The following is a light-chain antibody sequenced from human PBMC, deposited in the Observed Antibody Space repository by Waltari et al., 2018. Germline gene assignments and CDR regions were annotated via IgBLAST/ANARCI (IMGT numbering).Light chain of an antibody. CDR3: ASWDDSLNGWV. Sequence: QSVLTQPPSASGTPGQRVPISCSGSSSNIGSNTANWYQQLPGTAPKLLIYSNNQRPSGVPDRFSGSKSGTSASLAISGLQSEDEADYYCASWDDSLNGWVFGGGTKLTVL. CDR1: SSNIGSNT. J-gene: IGLJ3*02. V-gene: IGLV1-44*01. CDR2: SNN.